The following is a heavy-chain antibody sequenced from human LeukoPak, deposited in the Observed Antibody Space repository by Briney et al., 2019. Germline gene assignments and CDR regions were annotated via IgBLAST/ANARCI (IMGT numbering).Heavy chain of an antibody. V-gene: IGHV3-21*01. CDR2: ISISRSYI. CDR1: AFTFSSYS. D-gene: IGHD1-26*01. CDR3: ARGAFRWELLRDAFDI. J-gene: IGHJ3*02. Sequence: GLSLRLSCAASAFTFSSYSMNSVRQAPGKGPECVSSISISRSYIYYSDSLKGRFTISRDNAKNSLYLQMNSLRAEETAVFSCARGAFRWELLRDAFDIWGQGTMVTVSS.